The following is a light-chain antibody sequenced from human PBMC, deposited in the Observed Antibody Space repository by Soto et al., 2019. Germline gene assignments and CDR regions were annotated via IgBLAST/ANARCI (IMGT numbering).Light chain of an antibody. CDR3: GTWDSSLSVYV. CDR1: SSNIGNNY. Sequence: QSVLTQPPSVSAAPGQKVTISCSGSSSNIGNNYVSWYQQLPGTAPKLLIYDNNKRPSGIPDRFSGSKSGTSATLGITGLQTGDEADYYCGTWDSSLSVYVLRTGTKVTVL. CDR2: DNN. J-gene: IGLJ1*01. V-gene: IGLV1-51*01.